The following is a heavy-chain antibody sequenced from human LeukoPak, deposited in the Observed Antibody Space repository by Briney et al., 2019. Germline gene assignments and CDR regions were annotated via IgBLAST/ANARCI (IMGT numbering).Heavy chain of an antibody. V-gene: IGHV4-39*01. CDR2: IYYSGST. J-gene: IGHJ4*02. Sequence: SETLSLTCTVSGGSISSSSYYWGWIRQPSGKGLEWIGSIYYSGSTYYNPSLKSRVTISVDTSKNQFSLKLSSVTAADTAVYYCARAAMVLYYFDYWGQGTLVTVSS. CDR1: GGSISSSSYY. D-gene: IGHD5-18*01. CDR3: ARAAMVLYYFDY.